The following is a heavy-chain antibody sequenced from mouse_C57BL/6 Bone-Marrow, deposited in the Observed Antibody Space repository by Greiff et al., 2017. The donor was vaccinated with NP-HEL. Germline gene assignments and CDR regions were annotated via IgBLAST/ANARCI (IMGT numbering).Heavy chain of an antibody. CDR3: ARDPYYYGSSYPWYFDV. D-gene: IGHD1-1*01. CDR1: GYTFTSYW. CDR2: IDPNSGGT. V-gene: IGHV1-72*01. Sequence: VQLQQPGAELVKPGASVKLSCKASGYTFTSYWMHWVKQRPGLGLEWIGRIDPNSGGTTYNEKFKSKATLTVDKPSSTAYMQLSSLTSEDSAVYYCARDPYYYGSSYPWYFDVWGTGTTVTVSS. J-gene: IGHJ1*03.